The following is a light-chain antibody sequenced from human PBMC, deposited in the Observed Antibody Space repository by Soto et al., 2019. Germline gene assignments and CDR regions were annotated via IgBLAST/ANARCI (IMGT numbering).Light chain of an antibody. CDR2: DVT. Sequence: QSALTQPASVAGSPGQSITISCTGTSSDVGRYKLVSWYQQHPGKAPKLMISDVTNRPSGVSNRFSGSKSGNTASLTISGLQAEDEADYYCSSYTTSSTLIFGGGTQLTVL. CDR1: SSDVGRYKL. J-gene: IGLJ2*01. CDR3: SSYTTSSTLI. V-gene: IGLV2-14*03.